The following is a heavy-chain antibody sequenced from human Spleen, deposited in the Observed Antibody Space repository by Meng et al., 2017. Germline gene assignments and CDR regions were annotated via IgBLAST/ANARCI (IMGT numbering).Heavy chain of an antibody. V-gene: IGHV3-48*03. CDR2: ISSSGSTI. CDR1: GFTFSSYE. CDR3: ARHAVVPAAYNWFDP. D-gene: IGHD2-2*01. J-gene: IGHJ5*02. Sequence: LTCAASGFTFSSYEMNWVRQAPGKGLEWVSYISSSGSTIYYADSVKGRFTISRDNAKNSLYLQMNSLRGEDTAIYYCARHAVVPAAYNWFDPWGQGTLVTVSS.